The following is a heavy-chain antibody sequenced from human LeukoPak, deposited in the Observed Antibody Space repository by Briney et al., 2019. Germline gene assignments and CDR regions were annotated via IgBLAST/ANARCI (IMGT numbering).Heavy chain of an antibody. Sequence: SQTLCLTCTVSGYAIISGGFSWNWIRQPPGKGLEWIGCIYDRGPAHYNPSLKSRFTISVDRPKNQFFLNVTSLTAADTAVYYCARSRQASGLFSSWGQGTLVVVSS. V-gene: IGHV4-30-2*01. D-gene: IGHD3-10*01. CDR2: IYDRGPA. CDR3: ARSRQASGLFSS. CDR1: GYAIISGGFS. J-gene: IGHJ5*02.